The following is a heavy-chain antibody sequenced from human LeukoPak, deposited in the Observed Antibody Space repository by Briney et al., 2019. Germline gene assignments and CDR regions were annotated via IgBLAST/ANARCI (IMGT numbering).Heavy chain of an antibody. J-gene: IGHJ6*03. CDR1: GYTFTTYY. V-gene: IGHV1-46*03. CDR2: IDPSGGSA. D-gene: IGHD2-2*01. CDR3: ARRVYCSSASCYHYYYYMDV. Sequence: ASVKVSCKASGYTFTTYYMHWVRQAPGQGLEWMGIIDPSGGSATYAQKFQGRVTTTRDTSTRTFYMELNSLRSEDTAIYYCARRVYCSSASCYHYYYYMDVWGKGTTVTVSS.